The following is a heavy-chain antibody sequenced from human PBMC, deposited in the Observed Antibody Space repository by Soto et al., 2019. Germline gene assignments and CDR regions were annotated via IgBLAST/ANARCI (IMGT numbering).Heavy chain of an antibody. D-gene: IGHD4-17*01. CDR2: IYHSGTT. Sequence: TSETLSLTCAVSGGSISSGGYSWSWIRQPPGKGLEWIGYIYHSGTTYYNPSLKSRVTISVDRSKNQFSLKLSSVTAADTAVYYCARANYGDYGYGMDVWGQGTTVTVS. J-gene: IGHJ6*02. CDR1: GGSISSGGYS. CDR3: ARANYGDYGYGMDV. V-gene: IGHV4-30-2*01.